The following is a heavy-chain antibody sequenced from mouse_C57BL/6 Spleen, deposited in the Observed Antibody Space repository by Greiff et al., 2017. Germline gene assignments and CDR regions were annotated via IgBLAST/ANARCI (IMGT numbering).Heavy chain of an antibody. CDR1: GYTFTDYY. J-gene: IGHJ2*01. CDR3: ARYGSSYGFDY. Sequence: EVQLQQSGPELVKPGASVKISCKASGYTFTDYYMNWVKQSHGKSLEWIGDINTNNGGTSYNQKFKGKATLTVDKSSSTAYMELRSLTSEDSAVYYCARYGSSYGFDYWGQGTTLTVSS. CDR2: INTNNGGT. D-gene: IGHD1-1*01. V-gene: IGHV1-26*01.